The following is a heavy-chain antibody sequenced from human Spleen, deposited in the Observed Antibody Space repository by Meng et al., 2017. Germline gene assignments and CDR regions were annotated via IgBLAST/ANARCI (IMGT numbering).Heavy chain of an antibody. J-gene: IGHJ4*02. V-gene: IGHV1-18*01. CDR1: GYTFTACG. D-gene: IGHD3-22*01. CDR3: ARGTVGGYFDY. CDR2: ISGYNGNT. Sequence: QVQLVQVWVELKKPGASVKVSCKASGYTFTACGLFWVRQAPGQGLEWMGWISGYNGNTRYAQNFQGRVTMTTDTTTKTAYMERRSLRLDDTAVYYCARGTVGGYFDYWGQGTLVTVSS.